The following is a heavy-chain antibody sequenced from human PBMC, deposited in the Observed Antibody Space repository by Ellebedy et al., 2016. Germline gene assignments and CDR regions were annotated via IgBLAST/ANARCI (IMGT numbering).Heavy chain of an antibody. D-gene: IGHD1-26*01. CDR2: ISGSLTGSDLNT. J-gene: IGHJ4*02. V-gene: IGHV3-23*01. CDR3: ARDRNSLVGVTFYFDY. Sequence: GGSLRLSCTASGFTFATFSAYAMSWVRQAPGKGLEWVAAISGSLTGSDLNTFYADSVKGRFTISRDNSKNTLYLQMNSLRAEDTAVYYCARDRNSLVGVTFYFDYWGQGTLVTVSS. CDR1: GFTFATFSAYA.